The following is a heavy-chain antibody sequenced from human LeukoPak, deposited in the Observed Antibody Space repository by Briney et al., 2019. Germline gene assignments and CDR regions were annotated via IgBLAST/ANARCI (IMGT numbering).Heavy chain of an antibody. D-gene: IGHD3-22*01. Sequence: ASVKVSCKASGYTFTSYDINWVRQATGQGLEWMGWMNPNSGNTGYAQKFQGRVTITRNTSISTAYMELSSLRSEDTAVYYCARATYYYDSSGYYTYYYYMDVWGKGTTVTVSS. J-gene: IGHJ6*03. CDR1: GYTFTSYD. V-gene: IGHV1-8*03. CDR2: MNPNSGNT. CDR3: ARATYYYDSSGYYTYYYYMDV.